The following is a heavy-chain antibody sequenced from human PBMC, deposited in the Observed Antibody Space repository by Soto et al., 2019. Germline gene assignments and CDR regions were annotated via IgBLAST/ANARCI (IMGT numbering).Heavy chain of an antibody. CDR2: ISYDGSNK. J-gene: IGHJ4*02. CDR3: AKDIEPYSSGWYVYDY. D-gene: IGHD6-19*01. V-gene: IGHV3-30*18. CDR1: GFTFSSYG. Sequence: GGSLRLSCAASGFTFSSYGMHWVRQAPGKGLEWVAVISYDGSNKYYADSVKGRFTISRDNSKNTLYLQMNSLRAEDTAVYYCAKDIEPYSSGWYVYDYWGQGTLVTVSS.